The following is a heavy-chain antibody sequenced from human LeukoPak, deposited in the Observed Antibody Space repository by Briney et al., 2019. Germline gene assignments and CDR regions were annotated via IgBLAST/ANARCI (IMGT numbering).Heavy chain of an antibody. V-gene: IGHV4-39*07. D-gene: IGHD6-19*01. Sequence: SSETLSLTCTVSGGSTGSTSYYWSWIRQPPGKGLEWIGEINHSGSTNYNPSLKSRVTISVDTSKNQFSLRLSSVTAADTAVYYCARGQQWLAHYMDVWGKGTTVTVSS. J-gene: IGHJ6*03. CDR2: INHSGST. CDR1: GGSTGSTSYY. CDR3: ARGQQWLAHYMDV.